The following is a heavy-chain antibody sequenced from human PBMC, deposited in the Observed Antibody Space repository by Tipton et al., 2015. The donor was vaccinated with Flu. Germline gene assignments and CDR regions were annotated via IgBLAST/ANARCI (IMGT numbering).Heavy chain of an antibody. Sequence: TLSLTCTVSGGSISSYYWSWIRQPAGKGLEWIGRIYTSGSTNYNPSLKSRVTMSVDTSKNQFSLKLSSVTAADTAVYYCARDLPVMITLGGVIGGAFDIWGQGTMVTVSS. CDR2: IYTSGST. CDR3: ARDLPVMITLGGVIGGAFDI. V-gene: IGHV4-4*07. D-gene: IGHD3-16*01. CDR1: GGSISSYY. J-gene: IGHJ3*02.